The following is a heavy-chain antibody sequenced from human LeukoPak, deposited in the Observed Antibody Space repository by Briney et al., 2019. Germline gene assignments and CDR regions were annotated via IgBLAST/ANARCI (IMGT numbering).Heavy chain of an antibody. J-gene: IGHJ4*02. V-gene: IGHV1-18*01. Sequence: ASVRVSCKASGYTFTNYHIAWVRQAPGQGLEWMGWVSTNDGNTVYAQRLQGRVTMTTDTSTSVAYMELRSLTSDDTAVYYCTRAPPGMTMMTDYWGQGTLVAVSS. CDR1: GYTFTNYH. CDR2: VSTNDGNT. D-gene: IGHD3-22*01. CDR3: TRAPPGMTMMTDY.